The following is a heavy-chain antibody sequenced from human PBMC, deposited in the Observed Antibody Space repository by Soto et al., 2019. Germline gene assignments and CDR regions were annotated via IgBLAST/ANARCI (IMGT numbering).Heavy chain of an antibody. CDR3: ASDRSYDILTGHGFDY. J-gene: IGHJ4*02. Sequence: SETLSLTCTVSGGSISSYYWSWIRQPPGKGLEWIGYIYYSGSTNYNPSLKSRVTISVDTSKNQFSLKLSSVTAADTAVYYCASDRSYDILTGHGFDYCGQRNLVTVSS. D-gene: IGHD3-9*01. CDR2: IYYSGST. CDR1: GGSISSYY. V-gene: IGHV4-59*01.